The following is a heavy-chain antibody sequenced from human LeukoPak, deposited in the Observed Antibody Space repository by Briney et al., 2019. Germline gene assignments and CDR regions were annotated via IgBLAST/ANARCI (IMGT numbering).Heavy chain of an antibody. CDR3: ARELSDYDSSGWHFDL. D-gene: IGHD3-22*01. Sequence: PGGSLRLSCAASGFTFSSYSMNWVRQAPGKGLEWVSSISSSSSYIYYADSVKGRFTISRDNAKNSLYLQMNSLRAGDTAVYYCARELSDYDSSGWHFDLWGRGTLVTVSS. CDR2: ISSSSSYI. CDR1: GFTFSSYS. V-gene: IGHV3-21*01. J-gene: IGHJ2*01.